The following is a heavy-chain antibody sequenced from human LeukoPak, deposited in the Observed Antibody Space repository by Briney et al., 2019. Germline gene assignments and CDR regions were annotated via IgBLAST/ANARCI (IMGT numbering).Heavy chain of an antibody. CDR3: ARGGFSGGSGSSYLNWFDP. CDR2: INPSGGST. V-gene: IGHV1-46*01. CDR1: GGTFSSYA. J-gene: IGHJ5*02. Sequence: ASVKVSCKASGGTFSSYAISWVRQAPGQGLEWMGIINPSGGSTRYAQKFQGRVTMTRDTSTSTVYMELSSLRSEDTAVYYCARGGFSGGSGSSYLNWFDPWGQGTLVTVSS. D-gene: IGHD3-10*01.